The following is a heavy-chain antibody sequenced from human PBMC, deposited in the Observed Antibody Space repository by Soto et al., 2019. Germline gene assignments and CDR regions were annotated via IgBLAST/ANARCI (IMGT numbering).Heavy chain of an antibody. V-gene: IGHV4-30-2*01. Sequence: SETLSLTCAVSGGSLSSSAYSWSWIRQPPGKGLEWIGFIYQSGSTYYNPSLKSRVTMSLDTSKNHFSLKLSSVTAADTAVYYCARGLHLGYSYGYGGVDVWGQGTTVTVSS. D-gene: IGHD5-18*01. CDR1: GGSLSSSAYS. CDR3: ARGLHLGYSYGYGGVDV. CDR2: IYQSGST. J-gene: IGHJ6*02.